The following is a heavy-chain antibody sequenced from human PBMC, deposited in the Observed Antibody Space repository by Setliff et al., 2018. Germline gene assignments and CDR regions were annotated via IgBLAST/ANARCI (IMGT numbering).Heavy chain of an antibody. J-gene: IGHJ6*03. CDR3: ARAEYRRSGWYIGGYYYYYYMDV. Sequence: GGSLRLSCAASGFTFSSYWMHWVRQAPGKGLVWVSHINRDGSNIRYADSVKGRFTISRDIAKNTLYLQMNSLRAEDTAVYYCARAEYRRSGWYIGGYYYYYYMDVWGKGTTVTVS. D-gene: IGHD6-19*01. CDR1: GFTFSSYW. V-gene: IGHV3-74*01. CDR2: INRDGSNI.